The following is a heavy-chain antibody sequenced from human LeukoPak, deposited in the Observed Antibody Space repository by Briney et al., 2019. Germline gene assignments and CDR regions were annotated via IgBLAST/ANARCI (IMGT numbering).Heavy chain of an antibody. J-gene: IGHJ6*02. CDR3: ARMGYCGGDCHWGSYGMDV. D-gene: IGHD2-21*02. CDR1: GFTFSNAW. V-gene: IGHV3-11*01. Sequence: GGSLRLSCAASGFTFSNAWMSWVRQAPGKGLEWVSYISSSGSTRYYADSVKGRFTISRDNAKNSLYLQMNSLRAEDTAVYYCARMGYCGGDCHWGSYGMDVWGQGTTVTVSS. CDR2: ISSSGSTR.